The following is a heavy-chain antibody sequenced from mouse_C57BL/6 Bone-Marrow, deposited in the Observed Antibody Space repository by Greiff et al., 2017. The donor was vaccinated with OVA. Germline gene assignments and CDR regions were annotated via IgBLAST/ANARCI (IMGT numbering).Heavy chain of an antibody. Sequence: QVQLQQSGAELARPGASVKMSCKASGYTFTSYTMHWVKPRPGQGLEWIGYINPSSGYTKYNQKFKDKATLTADKSSSTAYMQLSSLTSEDSAVYYCARSHYYGKGAMDYWGQGTSVTVSS. CDR2: INPSSGYT. D-gene: IGHD2-1*01. J-gene: IGHJ4*01. CDR3: ARSHYYGKGAMDY. V-gene: IGHV1-4*01. CDR1: GYTFTSYT.